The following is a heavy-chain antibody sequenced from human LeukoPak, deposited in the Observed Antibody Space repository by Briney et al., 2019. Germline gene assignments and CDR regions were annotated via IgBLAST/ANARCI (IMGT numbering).Heavy chain of an antibody. CDR3: ARLPSMVRGINFDY. CDR2: IYPGDSDT. V-gene: IGHV5-51*01. Sequence: GESLKISCKGSGYSFTSYWIAWVRQMPGKGLEWVGIIYPGDSDTRYSPSFQGQVTISADNSISTAYLQWSRLKASDTAMYFCARLPSMVRGINFDYWGQGTLVTVSS. D-gene: IGHD3-10*01. J-gene: IGHJ4*02. CDR1: GYSFTSYW.